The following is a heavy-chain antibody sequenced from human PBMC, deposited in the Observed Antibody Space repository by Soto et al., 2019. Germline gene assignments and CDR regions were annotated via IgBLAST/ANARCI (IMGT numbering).Heavy chain of an antibody. J-gene: IGHJ6*02. CDR3: ARASFVVPHYGLDV. CDR2: IYYRGNT. V-gene: IGHV4-31*03. D-gene: IGHD2-15*01. CDR1: GGSFSSGGYY. Sequence: QVQLQESGPGLVKPSQTLSLTCIVSGGSFSSGGYYWSWIRQHPGKGLEWIGYIYYRGNTYYNPSLKSRVTISVDTSKNQFSLKLSSVTAADTAVYYCARASFVVPHYGLDVWGQGTTVTVSS.